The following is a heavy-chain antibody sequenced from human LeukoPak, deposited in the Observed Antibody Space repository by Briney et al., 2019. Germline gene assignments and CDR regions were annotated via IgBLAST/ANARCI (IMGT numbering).Heavy chain of an antibody. CDR2: IYYSGST. V-gene: IGHV4-31*03. Sequence: SETLSLTCTLSGGSISSGGYYWSWIRQHPGKGLEWVGYIYYSGSTYYNPSLKSRVTISVDTSRNQFSLKLTSVTAADTAVYYCARGRVNWFDPWGQGTLVTVSS. CDR3: ARGRVNWFDP. J-gene: IGHJ5*02. CDR1: GGSISSGGYY.